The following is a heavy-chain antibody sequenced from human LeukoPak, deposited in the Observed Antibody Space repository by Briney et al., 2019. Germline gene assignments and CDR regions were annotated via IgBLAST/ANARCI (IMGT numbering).Heavy chain of an antibody. V-gene: IGHV1-2*02. J-gene: IGHJ3*02. Sequence: GASVKVSCKASGYTFTGYYIHWVRQAPGQGLEWMGWINPKSGGTKYAQKYQDRVTVSRDTSISTAYMELSRLKSDDTAVYYCAKARGSVWFGEYLTAGASFDMWGQGTMVTVSS. D-gene: IGHD3-10*01. CDR3: AKARGSVWFGEYLTAGASFDM. CDR1: GYTFTGYY. CDR2: INPKSGGT.